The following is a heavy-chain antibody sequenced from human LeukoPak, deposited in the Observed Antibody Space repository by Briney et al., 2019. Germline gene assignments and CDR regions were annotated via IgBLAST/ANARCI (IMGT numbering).Heavy chain of an antibody. CDR2: ISAGGDTP. CDR3: AKRRYCSSISCHDFDY. V-gene: IGHV3-23*01. J-gene: IGHJ4*02. D-gene: IGHD2-2*01. CDR1: GLTFSSYA. Sequence: GGSLRLSCAASGLTFSSYAMNWVRQAPGKGREWVSAISAGGDTPYYADSAKGRFTISRDNSKNTVYLQMNSLRAGDTAVYYCAKRRYCSSISCHDFDYWGQGTLVTVSS.